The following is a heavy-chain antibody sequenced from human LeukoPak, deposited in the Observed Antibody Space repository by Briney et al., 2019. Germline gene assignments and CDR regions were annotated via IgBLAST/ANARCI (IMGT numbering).Heavy chain of an antibody. CDR3: ARDMREYSSSQRAFDI. CDR1: GFTFSSYS. Sequence: PGGSLRLSCAASGFTFSSYSMNWVRQAPGKGLEWVSYISSSSSTIYYADSVKGRFTISRDNAKNSLYLQMNSLRAEDTAVYYCARDMREYSSSQRAFDIWAQGTMVTVSS. CDR2: ISSSSSTI. V-gene: IGHV3-48*01. J-gene: IGHJ3*02. D-gene: IGHD6-6*01.